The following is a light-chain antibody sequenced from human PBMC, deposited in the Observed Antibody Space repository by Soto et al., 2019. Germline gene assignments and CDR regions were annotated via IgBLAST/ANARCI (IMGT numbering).Light chain of an antibody. CDR3: CSYAGSNYV. Sequence: QSALTQPASVSGPPGQSITISCTGTSSDVGNYNLVSWYQHHPGKAPKLIIYEVSKRPSGVSNRFSGSKSGDTASLTISGLQAEDEADYYCCSYAGSNYVFGTGTKLTVL. CDR1: SSDVGNYNL. CDR2: EVS. J-gene: IGLJ1*01. V-gene: IGLV2-23*02.